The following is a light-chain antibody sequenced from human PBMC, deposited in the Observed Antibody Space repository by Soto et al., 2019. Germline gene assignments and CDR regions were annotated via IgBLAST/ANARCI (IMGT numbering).Light chain of an antibody. CDR2: GAS. V-gene: IGKV3-20*01. CDR1: QSVIGNY. Sequence: EIVLTQSPATLSLSPGERATLSCRASQSVIGNYLAWYRQKPGETPMLLIFGASRRATGIPDRFSGSGSGTDFTLTISRLEPEDFAVYYCQHYLDSPWAFGQGTKVEIK. CDR3: QHYLDSPWA. J-gene: IGKJ1*01.